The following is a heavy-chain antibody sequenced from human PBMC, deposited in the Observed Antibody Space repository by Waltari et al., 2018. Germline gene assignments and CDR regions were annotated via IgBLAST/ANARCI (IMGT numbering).Heavy chain of an antibody. D-gene: IGHD6-13*01. V-gene: IGHV3-23*03. Sequence: EVQLLESGGGLVQPGGSLRLSCAASGFTFSSYAMSWVRQAPGKGLEWVSVIYSGGSTYYADSVKGRFTISRDNSKYTLYLQMNSLRAEDTAVYYCANLRIAGDYWGQGTLVTVSS. CDR1: GFTFSSYA. J-gene: IGHJ4*02. CDR2: IYSGGST. CDR3: ANLRIAGDY.